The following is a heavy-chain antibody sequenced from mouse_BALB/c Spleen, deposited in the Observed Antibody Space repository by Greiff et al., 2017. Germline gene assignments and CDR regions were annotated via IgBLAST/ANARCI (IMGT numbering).Heavy chain of an antibody. D-gene: IGHD2-1*01. CDR3: ARYGNYAWFAY. CDR2: IYPGGGYT. Sequence: VKLQESGAELVRPGTSVKISCKASGYTFTNYWLGWVKQRPGHGLEWIGDIYPGGGYTNYNEKFKGKATLTADTSSSTAYMQLSSLTSEDSAVYFCARYGNYAWFAYWGQGTLVTVSA. J-gene: IGHJ3*01. V-gene: IGHV1-63*02. CDR1: GYTFTNYW.